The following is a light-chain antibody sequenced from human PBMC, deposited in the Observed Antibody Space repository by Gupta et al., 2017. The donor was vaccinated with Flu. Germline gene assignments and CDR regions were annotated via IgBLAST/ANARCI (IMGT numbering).Light chain of an antibody. CDR3: QQYDNTPPT. J-gene: IGKJ5*01. CDR1: QSISKC. CDR2: DAS. Sequence: GDRVTISCRASQSISKCLDWYQQQPGKAPRLVIYDASSLQKGVPSRFSGSGYGTEFTFTITGLQPDDIATYYCQQYDNTPPTFGQGTRLDIK. V-gene: IGKV1-33*01.